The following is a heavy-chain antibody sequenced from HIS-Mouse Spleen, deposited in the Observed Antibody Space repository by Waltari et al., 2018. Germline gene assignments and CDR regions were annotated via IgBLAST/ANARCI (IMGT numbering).Heavy chain of an antibody. CDR2: IDYSGGT. Sequence: QLQLQESGPGLVKPSETLSLTCTVSGGSISSSSYYWGWIRQPPGKGLEWIGSIDYSGGTYYNPSLKSRGTISVDKSKNQCSLKLRSGTAADTAVYYCAREIPYSSSWYDWYFDLWGRGTLVTVSS. V-gene: IGHV4-39*07. CDR3: AREIPYSSSWYDWYFDL. D-gene: IGHD6-13*01. CDR1: GGSISSSSYY. J-gene: IGHJ2*01.